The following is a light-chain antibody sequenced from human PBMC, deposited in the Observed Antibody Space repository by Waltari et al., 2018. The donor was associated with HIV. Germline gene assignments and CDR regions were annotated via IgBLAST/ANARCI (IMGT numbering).Light chain of an antibody. V-gene: IGKV3-20*01. CDR1: QTISSTY. CDR3: QQYIGSPRT. CDR2: GAS. J-gene: IGKJ1*01. Sequence: IALTQSPGTLSLSPGERATPSCKASQTISSTYLAWYQQKPGQAPRLLIYGASSRATGIPDRFSGSGSGTEFTLTISSLEPEDCAVYYCQQYIGSPRTFGQGTKVELK.